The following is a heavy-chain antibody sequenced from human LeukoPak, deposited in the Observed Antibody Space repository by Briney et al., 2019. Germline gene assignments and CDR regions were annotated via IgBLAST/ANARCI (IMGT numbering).Heavy chain of an antibody. CDR3: AREGPVSWRCDP. J-gene: IGHJ5*02. D-gene: IGHD5-12*01. V-gene: IGHV4-59*01. CDR1: GASINNFH. CDR2: MYYTGSA. Sequence: PSETLSLTCTVSGASINNFHWNWFRQPPGKGLEWIGYMYYTGSAYYNPSLKSRVTISVDTSKNEFSLKLTSVTAADTAVYYCAREGPVSWRCDPWGQGGLVTVPS.